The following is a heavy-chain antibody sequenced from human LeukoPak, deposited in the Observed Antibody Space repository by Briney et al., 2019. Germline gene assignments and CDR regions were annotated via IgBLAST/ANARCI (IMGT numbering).Heavy chain of an antibody. V-gene: IGHV4-59*01. CDR2: IYYSGST. CDR1: GGSISSYY. CDR3: ARGAMGIAAPFDY. D-gene: IGHD6-13*01. Sequence: PSETLSLTCTVSGGSISSYYWSWIRQPPGKGLEWIGYIYYSGSTNYNPSLKSRVTISVDTSKNQFSLKLSSVTAADTAVYYCARGAMGIAAPFDYWGQGTLVTVSS. J-gene: IGHJ4*02.